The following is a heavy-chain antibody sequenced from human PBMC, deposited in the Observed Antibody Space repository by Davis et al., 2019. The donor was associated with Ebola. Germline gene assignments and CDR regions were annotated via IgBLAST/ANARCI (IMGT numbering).Heavy chain of an antibody. V-gene: IGHV1-69*06. CDR1: GGTFSSYA. CDR3: ATLHYYDSSERPDY. CDR2: IIPIFGTA. Sequence: SVKVSCKASGGTFSSYAISWVRQAPGQGLEWMGGIIPIFGTAIYAQKFQGRVTMTEDTSTDTAYMELSSLRSEDTAVYYCATLHYYDSSERPDYWGQGTLVTVSS. J-gene: IGHJ4*02. D-gene: IGHD3-22*01.